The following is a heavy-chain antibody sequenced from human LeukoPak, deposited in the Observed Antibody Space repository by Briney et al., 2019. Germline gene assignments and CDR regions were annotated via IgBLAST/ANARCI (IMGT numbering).Heavy chain of an antibody. Sequence: GGSLRLSCAASGFTFSDYYISWIRQAPGKGLEWVSYISSSGSTIYYADSVKGRFTISRDNAKNSLYLQMNSLRAEDTAVYYCARTEYDFWSGPSFDYWGQGTLVTVSS. V-gene: IGHV3-11*04. CDR3: ARTEYDFWSGPSFDY. D-gene: IGHD3-3*01. CDR2: ISSSGSTI. J-gene: IGHJ4*02. CDR1: GFTFSDYY.